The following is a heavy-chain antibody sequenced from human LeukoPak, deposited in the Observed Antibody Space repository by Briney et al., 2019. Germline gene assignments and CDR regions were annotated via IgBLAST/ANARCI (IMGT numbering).Heavy chain of an antibody. J-gene: IGHJ4*02. Sequence: GGPLRLSCAASGFTFSSYAMSWVRQAPGKGLEWVSAISGSGGSTYYADSVKGRFTISRDNSKNTLYLQMNSLRAEDTAVYYCARPTGEYSGYDSGYWGQGTLVTVSS. D-gene: IGHD5-12*01. CDR1: GFTFSSYA. V-gene: IGHV3-23*01. CDR2: ISGSGGST. CDR3: ARPTGEYSGYDSGY.